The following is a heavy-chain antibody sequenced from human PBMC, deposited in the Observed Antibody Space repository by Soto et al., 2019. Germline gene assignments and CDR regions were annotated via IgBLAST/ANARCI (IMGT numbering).Heavy chain of an antibody. CDR2: IHYSGST. Sequence: SETLSLTCDVSGGSISIGTDYWGWIRQPPGKGLEWIGNIHYSGSTNYNPSLKSRLSISVDTSKNQFSLKLSSVTAADTAMYYCARRWGDYFDYWGQGTLVTVSS. J-gene: IGHJ4*02. CDR3: ARRWGDYFDY. CDR1: GGSISIGTDY. D-gene: IGHD3-16*01. V-gene: IGHV4-39*01.